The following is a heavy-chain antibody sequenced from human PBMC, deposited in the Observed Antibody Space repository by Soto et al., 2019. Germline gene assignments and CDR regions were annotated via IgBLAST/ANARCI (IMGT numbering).Heavy chain of an antibody. Sequence: QVQLQESGSGLLKPSQTLSLDCSVSGDSLSRGFRHWSRIRQTPGKGLQLIGYIDTNGDTHYDPSLRNRLNMSIVTTESCCSLKVTSVTAADTAVYYCATGNVYYCTNDKCGVFFDNWGQGALVTVTS. V-gene: IGHV4-31*03. D-gene: IGHD2-8*01. J-gene: IGHJ4*02. CDR3: ATGNVYYCTNDKCGVFFDN. CDR1: GDSLSRGFRH. CDR2: IDTNGDT.